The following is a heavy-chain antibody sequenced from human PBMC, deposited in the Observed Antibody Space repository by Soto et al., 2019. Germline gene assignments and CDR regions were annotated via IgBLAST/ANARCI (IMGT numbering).Heavy chain of an antibody. J-gene: IGHJ4*02. V-gene: IGHV3-30*18. Sequence: QVQLVESGGGVVQPGRSLRLSCAASGFTFSSYGMHWVRQAPGKGLEWVAVISYDGSNKYYADSVKGRFTISRDNSKNTLYLQMNSLRAEDTAVYYCAKVLSRARYYFDYWGQGTLVTVSS. CDR1: GFTFSSYG. CDR2: ISYDGSNK. CDR3: AKVLSRARYYFDY.